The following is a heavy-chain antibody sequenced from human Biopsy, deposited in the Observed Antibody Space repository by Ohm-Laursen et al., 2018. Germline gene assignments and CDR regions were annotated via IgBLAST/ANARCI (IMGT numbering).Heavy chain of an antibody. V-gene: IGHV4-59*08. J-gene: IGHJ2*01. CDR2: IYYTGST. Sequence: SDTLSLTCTVSGGSISSYYWGWIRQPPGKGLEWIGYIYYTGSTNYNPSLKSRVTISVDTSMNHLSLRLTSVTAADTAVYYCARHAPSYSGSYWRYFDLWGRGTLVTVSS. CDR3: ARHAPSYSGSYWRYFDL. D-gene: IGHD1-26*01. CDR1: GGSISSYY.